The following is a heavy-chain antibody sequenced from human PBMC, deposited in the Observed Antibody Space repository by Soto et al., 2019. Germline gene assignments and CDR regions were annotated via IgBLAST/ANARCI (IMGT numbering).Heavy chain of an antibody. J-gene: IGHJ4*02. CDR1: GGSISSYY. V-gene: IGHV4-59*01. Sequence: PSETLSLTCTVSGGSISSYYWNWIRQSPGKGLEWIGYMYNSGSTNYNPSPRSRVTISVDTSKNQFSLNLSSVTAADTAVYYCARSYQSRVYFDYWGQGSLVTVS. CDR3: ARSYQSRVYFDY. D-gene: IGHD2-2*01. CDR2: MYNSGST.